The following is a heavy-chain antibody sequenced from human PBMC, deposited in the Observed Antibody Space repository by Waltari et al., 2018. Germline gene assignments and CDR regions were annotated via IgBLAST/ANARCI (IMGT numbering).Heavy chain of an antibody. V-gene: IGHV1-69*01. CDR2: IIPVVRSA. CDR3: ARPRTTVGTGLWNDGLQI. CDR1: GGTFSNYA. D-gene: IGHD1-1*01. Sequence: QVQLVQSGAEVKKPGSSVKVSCKASGGTFSNYAITWVRQAPGQGLEWMGGIIPVVRSANYAKNLLDRVTITADESTSTAYMELMGLTSDDTAVYYCARPRTTVGTGLWNDGLQIWGQGTMVTVSS. J-gene: IGHJ3*02.